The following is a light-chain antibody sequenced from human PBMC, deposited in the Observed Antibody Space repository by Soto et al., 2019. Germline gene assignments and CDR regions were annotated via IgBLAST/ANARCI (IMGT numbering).Light chain of an antibody. CDR1: QAISSW. J-gene: IGKJ4*01. Sequence: DIQMTQSPSSVSASVGDRVTITCRASQAISSWLAWYQQKPGKAPKLLIYAASSLQSGVPSRFSGSGSVTEFTLTIIGLQPEDFATYYCQKANSFPLTFGGGTKVDIK. CDR2: AAS. CDR3: QKANSFPLT. V-gene: IGKV1D-12*01.